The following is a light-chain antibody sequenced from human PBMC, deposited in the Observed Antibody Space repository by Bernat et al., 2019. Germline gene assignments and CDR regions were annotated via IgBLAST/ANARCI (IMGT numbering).Light chain of an antibody. CDR1: SSDIGSYNY. CDR3: SSYTRSATYV. J-gene: IGLJ1*01. V-gene: IGLV2-14*03. Sequence: QSALTQPASVSGSPGQSITISCTGTSSDIGSYNYVSWYQQHPGKAPNLLIYAVANRPSGVSNRFSASKSGNTASLTISGLQAEDESDYYCSSYTRSATYVFGTGTKVTVL. CDR2: AVA.